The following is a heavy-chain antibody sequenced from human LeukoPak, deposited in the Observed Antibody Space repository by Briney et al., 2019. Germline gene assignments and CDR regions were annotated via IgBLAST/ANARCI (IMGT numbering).Heavy chain of an antibody. J-gene: IGHJ4*02. Sequence: PGGSLRLSCAASGFIFDDYAMHWVRQAPGKGLEWVSGISWNSGSLAYADSVKGRFTISRDNAKNSLYLQMNSLRAEDTAFYYCAKSRTAFFGYGHLLDFWGQGTLVTVSS. CDR1: GFIFDDYA. V-gene: IGHV3-9*01. D-gene: IGHD5-18*01. CDR2: ISWNSGSL. CDR3: AKSRTAFFGYGHLLDF.